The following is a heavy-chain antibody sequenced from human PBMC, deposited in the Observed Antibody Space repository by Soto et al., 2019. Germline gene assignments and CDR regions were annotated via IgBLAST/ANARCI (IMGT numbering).Heavy chain of an antibody. J-gene: IGHJ5*02. D-gene: IGHD6-13*01. CDR1: GYTFTSYY. V-gene: IGHV1-46*01. Sequence: ASVKVSCKASGYTFTSYYMHWVLQAPGQGLEWMGIINPSGGSTSYAQKFQGRVTMTRDTSASTSHLELSSLTSDDTAVYYCARMASAGTLNWFDPWGQGTLVTVSS. CDR2: INPSGGST. CDR3: ARMASAGTLNWFDP.